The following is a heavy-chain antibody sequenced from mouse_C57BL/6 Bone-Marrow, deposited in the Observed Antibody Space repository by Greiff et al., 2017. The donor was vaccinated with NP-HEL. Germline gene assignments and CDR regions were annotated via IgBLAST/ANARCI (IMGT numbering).Heavy chain of an antibody. V-gene: IGHV14-4*01. J-gene: IGHJ2*01. CDR2: IDPENGDT. CDR3: TTTLITTVVNFDY. Sequence: DVQLVESGAELVRPGASVKLSCTASGFNIKDDYMHWVKQRPEQGLEWIGWIDPENGDTEYASKFQGKATITADTSSNTAYLQLSSLTSEDTAVYYCTTTLITTVVNFDYWGQGTTLTVSS. CDR1: GFNIKDDY. D-gene: IGHD1-1*01.